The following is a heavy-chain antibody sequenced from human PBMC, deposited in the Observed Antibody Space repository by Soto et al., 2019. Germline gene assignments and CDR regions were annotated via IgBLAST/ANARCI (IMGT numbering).Heavy chain of an antibody. CDR2: IIPILGIA. CDR1: GGTFSSYA. D-gene: IGHD1-26*01. CDR3: ARARTYDSGSYYYYGMDV. J-gene: IGHJ6*02. V-gene: IGHV1-69*10. Sequence: ASVKVSCKASGGTFSSYAISWVRQAPGQGLEWMGGIIPILGIANYAQKFQGRVTITADKSTSTAYMELSSLRSEDTAVYYGARARTYDSGSYYYYGMDVWGQGTTVTVSS.